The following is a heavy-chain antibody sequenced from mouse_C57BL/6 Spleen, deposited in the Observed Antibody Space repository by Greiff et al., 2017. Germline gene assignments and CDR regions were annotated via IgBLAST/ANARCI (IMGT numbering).Heavy chain of an antibody. J-gene: IGHJ4*01. Sequence: EVKLLESGGGLVKPGGSLKLSCAASGFTFSSYAMSWVRQTPEKRLEWVATISDGGSYTYYPDNVKGRFTISRDNAKNNLYLQMSHLKSEDTAMYYCARKGSTVVAYYYAMAYWGQGTSVTVSA. CDR1: GFTFSSYA. CDR3: ARKGSTVVAYYYAMAY. V-gene: IGHV5-4*03. CDR2: ISDGGSYT. D-gene: IGHD1-1*01.